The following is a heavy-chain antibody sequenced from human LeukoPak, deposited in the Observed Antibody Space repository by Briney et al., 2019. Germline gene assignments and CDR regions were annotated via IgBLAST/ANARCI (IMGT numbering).Heavy chain of an antibody. D-gene: IGHD5-12*01. Sequence: GGSLRLSCAASGFTFSSYGMHWVRQAPGKGLEWVAFIRYDGSNKYYADSVKGRFTISRDNSKNTLYLQMNSLRAEDTAVYYCAKGATLYYYYMDVWGKGTTVTVSS. J-gene: IGHJ6*03. CDR1: GFTFSSYG. CDR3: AKGATLYYYYMDV. V-gene: IGHV3-30*02. CDR2: IRYDGSNK.